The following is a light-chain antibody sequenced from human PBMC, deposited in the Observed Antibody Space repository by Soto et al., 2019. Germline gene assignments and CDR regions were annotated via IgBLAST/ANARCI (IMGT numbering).Light chain of an antibody. Sequence: DIQLTQSPPTLSASVGDRVTITCRASQSIRYYLAWYQQMPGKAPKLLIYGASSLHSVVPSRFSGSGSGTEFTFTISSLQPDDFATYFCQHHNSYSQTFGQGTKVDIK. CDR3: QHHNSYSQT. CDR2: GAS. J-gene: IGKJ1*01. CDR1: QSIRYY. V-gene: IGKV1-5*01.